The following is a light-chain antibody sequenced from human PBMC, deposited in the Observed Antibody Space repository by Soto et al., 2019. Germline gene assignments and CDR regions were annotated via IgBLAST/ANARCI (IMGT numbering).Light chain of an antibody. CDR3: QQYGGSPPFT. CDR2: DAS. V-gene: IGKV3-20*01. CDR1: QSVSSGY. Sequence: EIVLTQSPGTLSLSPGERATLSCRASQSVSSGYLAWYQQKPGQAPRLLIYDASNRATGIPDRFSGSGSGTDFTLTISRLEAEDFAVDYCQQYGGSPPFTFGQGTNVEIK. J-gene: IGKJ2*01.